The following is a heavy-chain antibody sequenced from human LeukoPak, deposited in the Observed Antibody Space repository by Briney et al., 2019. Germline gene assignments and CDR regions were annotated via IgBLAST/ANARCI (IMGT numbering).Heavy chain of an antibody. CDR3: ARGGGLDV. CDR2: INHNGNVN. D-gene: IGHD3-16*01. J-gene: IGHJ6*02. Sequence: PGGSLRLSCAASGFTFSSYWRNWARQAPGKGLEWVASINHNGNVNYYVDSVKGRFTISRDNPKNSLYLQMSILRAEDTAVYFCARGGGLDVWGQGATVTVSS. CDR1: GFTFSSYW. V-gene: IGHV3-7*03.